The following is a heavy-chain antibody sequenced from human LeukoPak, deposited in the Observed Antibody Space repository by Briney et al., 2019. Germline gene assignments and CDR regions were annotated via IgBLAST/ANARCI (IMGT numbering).Heavy chain of an antibody. CDR1: GNYW. D-gene: IGHD3-22*01. CDR2: INSDGSWT. Sequence: PGGSLRLSCAASGNYWMHWVRQVPGKGLVWVSHINSDGSWTSYADSVKGRFTISRDNSKNTLYLQINSLRAEDTAVYYCAKESSSVNDYWGQGTLVTVSS. J-gene: IGHJ4*02. V-gene: IGHV3-74*01. CDR3: AKESSSVNDY.